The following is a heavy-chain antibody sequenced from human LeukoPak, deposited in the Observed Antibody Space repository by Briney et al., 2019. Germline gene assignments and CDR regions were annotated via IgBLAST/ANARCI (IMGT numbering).Heavy chain of an antibody. Sequence: VKVSCKASGYTFTSYGISWVRQAPGQGLEWMGWISAYNGNTNYAQKLQGRVTMTTDTSTSTAYMELRSLRSDDTAVYYCARDHVDTAMDLPDYWGQGTLVTVSS. D-gene: IGHD5-18*01. CDR2: ISAYNGNT. V-gene: IGHV1-18*01. CDR1: GYTFTSYG. CDR3: ARDHVDTAMDLPDY. J-gene: IGHJ4*02.